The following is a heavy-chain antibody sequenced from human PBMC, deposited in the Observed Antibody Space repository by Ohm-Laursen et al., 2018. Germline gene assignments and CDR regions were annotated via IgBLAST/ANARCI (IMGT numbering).Heavy chain of an antibody. CDR1: GDSISSGLYY. J-gene: IGHJ4*02. Sequence: PSETLSLTCSVSGDSISSGLYYWSWIRLPPGKGLEWIGYISYSAGSKSSASLKNRATISVDTSQNQFSLRLNSVAAADMAIYFSARDRGGTYGPQFFDYWGLGTLVTVSS. CDR3: ARDRGGTYGPQFFDY. V-gene: IGHV4-61*01. CDR2: ISYSAGS. D-gene: IGHD3-16*01.